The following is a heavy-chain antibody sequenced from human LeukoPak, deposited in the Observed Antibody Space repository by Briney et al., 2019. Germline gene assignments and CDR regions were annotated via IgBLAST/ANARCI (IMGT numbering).Heavy chain of an antibody. CDR3: AREGSGSYSFDY. Sequence: PSQTLSLTCTVSGGSISSGDYYWSWIRQPPGKGLKWIGYIYNSGFTYYNPSLKSRVTISVDTSKNQFSLKLSSVTAADTAVYSCAREGSGSYSFDYWGQGTLVTVSS. V-gene: IGHV4-30-4*08. CDR1: GGSISSGDYY. D-gene: IGHD1-26*01. CDR2: IYNSGFT. J-gene: IGHJ4*02.